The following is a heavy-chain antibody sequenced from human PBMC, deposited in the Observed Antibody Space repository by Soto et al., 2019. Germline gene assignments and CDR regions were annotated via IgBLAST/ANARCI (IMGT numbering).Heavy chain of an antibody. Sequence: PSETLSLTCAVYGGSFSGYYWSWIRQPPGKGLEWIGEINHSGSTNYNPSLKSRVTISVDTSKNQLSLKLSSVTAADTAVYYCARGQRDSSSWYFDYWGQGTLVTVSS. J-gene: IGHJ4*02. V-gene: IGHV4-34*01. CDR3: ARGQRDSSSWYFDY. D-gene: IGHD6-13*01. CDR2: INHSGST. CDR1: GGSFSGYY.